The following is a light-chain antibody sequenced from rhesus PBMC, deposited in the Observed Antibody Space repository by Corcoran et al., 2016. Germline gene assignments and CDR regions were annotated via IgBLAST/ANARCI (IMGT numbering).Light chain of an antibody. V-gene: IGKV1-32*01. CDR2: YTN. J-gene: IGKJ4*01. Sequence: DIQMTQSPSSLSASVGDRVTITCRASQGISSSLNWYQQKPGKAPNLLMFYTNRLESGLPSRFIGSGSGTAFTLTFSSLQPADFATYYCQRYNHFPLTFGGGTKVEIK. CDR3: QRYNHFPLT. CDR1: QGISSS.